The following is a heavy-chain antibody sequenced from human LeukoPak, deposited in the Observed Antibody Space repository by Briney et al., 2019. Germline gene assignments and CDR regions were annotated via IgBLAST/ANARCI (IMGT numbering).Heavy chain of an antibody. J-gene: IGHJ4*02. CDR1: GFSFSSYD. CDR2: ISGRSNYI. Sequence: PGGSLRLSCAASGFSFSSYDMNWVRQAPRKGLEWVSSISGRSNYISYADSVKGRFTISRDNAKNSLYLQMNNLRAEDTAVYYCARDLGWYSSSGGHYFDYWGQGTLVTVSS. CDR3: ARDLGWYSSSGGHYFDY. D-gene: IGHD6-6*01. V-gene: IGHV3-21*01.